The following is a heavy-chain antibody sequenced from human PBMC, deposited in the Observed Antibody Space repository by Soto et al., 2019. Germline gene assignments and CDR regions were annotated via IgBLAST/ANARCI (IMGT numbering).Heavy chain of an antibody. CDR2: TYYRSKWYN. CDR3: ARDSPLCRGTSCSTHCDN. CDR1: GDSVSSNSAA. J-gene: IGHJ4*02. V-gene: IGHV6-1*01. Sequence: SQTLSLTCVISGDSVSSNSAAWNWIRQSPSRGLEWLGRTYYRSKWYNDYAVSVKSRITINPDTSKNQFSLLLNSVTPEDTAVYYCARDSPLCRGTSCSTHCDNWGLGTLVTVSS. D-gene: IGHD3-16*01.